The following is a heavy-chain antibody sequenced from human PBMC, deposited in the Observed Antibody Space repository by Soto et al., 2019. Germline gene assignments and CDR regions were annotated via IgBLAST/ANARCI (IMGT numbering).Heavy chain of an antibody. D-gene: IGHD3-3*01. CDR2: INSDGTST. CDR3: ARKGYTYYDFWSGSKAYYFDY. V-gene: IGHV3-74*01. CDR1: GFTFSSYW. Sequence: GGSLRLSCAASGFTFSSYWMHWVRQAPGKGLVWVSRINSDGTSTNYADSVKGRFTISRDNAKNTLYLQMNSLRAADTAVYYCARKGYTYYDFWSGSKAYYFDYWGQGTLVTAPQ. J-gene: IGHJ4*02.